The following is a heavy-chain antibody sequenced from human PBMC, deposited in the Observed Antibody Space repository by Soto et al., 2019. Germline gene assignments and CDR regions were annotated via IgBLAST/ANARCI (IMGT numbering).Heavy chain of an antibody. CDR2: IYSGGSR. CDR1: GFIVSNTY. D-gene: IGHD2-8*01. CDR3: VNAISSTNSYHY. J-gene: IGHJ4*02. V-gene: IGHV3-66*01. Sequence: EVQLVESGGGLVQPGGSLRLSCAASGFIVSNTYMSWVRQAPGKGLEWVSFIYSGGSRFYADSVKGRFTVSRDSFTNLLYLQMSSLTAEDTAVYYCVNAISSTNSYHYFGQGTLVTVSS.